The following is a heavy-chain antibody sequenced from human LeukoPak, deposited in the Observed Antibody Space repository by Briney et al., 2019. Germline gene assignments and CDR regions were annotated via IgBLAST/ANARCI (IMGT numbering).Heavy chain of an antibody. V-gene: IGHV3-30*18. Sequence: GGSLRLSCAASGFTFNSYGMHWVRQAPGKGLEWVAVISYDGSNKYYADSVKGRFTISRDNSKNTLYLQMNSLRAEDTAVYYCAKDLIGQWFDFDYWGQGTLVTVSS. CDR2: ISYDGSNK. J-gene: IGHJ4*02. D-gene: IGHD3-22*01. CDR3: AKDLIGQWFDFDY. CDR1: GFTFNSYG.